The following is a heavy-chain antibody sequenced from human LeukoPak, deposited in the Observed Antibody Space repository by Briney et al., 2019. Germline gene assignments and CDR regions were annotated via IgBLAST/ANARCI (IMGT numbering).Heavy chain of an antibody. CDR1: GASLNGHY. J-gene: IGHJ4*02. CDR2: GSDVGGT. V-gene: IGHV4-34*01. CDR3: ATSIYYGSGSYKFDY. Sequence: PSETLSLTCAVYGASLNGHYWSWIRQPPGKGLEWIGEGSDVGGTKYNPSLKSRVTISVDRSKNQFSLKLSSVTAADTAVYYCATSIYYGSGSYKFDYWGQGTLVTVSS. D-gene: IGHD3-10*01.